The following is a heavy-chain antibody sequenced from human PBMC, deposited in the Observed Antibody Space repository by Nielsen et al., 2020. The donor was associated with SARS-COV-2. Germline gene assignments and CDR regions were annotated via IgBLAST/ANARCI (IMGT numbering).Heavy chain of an antibody. V-gene: IGHV3-9*01. D-gene: IGHD2-15*01. CDR2: ISWNSGSI. CDR3: ARDPPRGCSGGSCYRLGLQGMDV. Sequence: WIRQAPGKGLEWVSGISWNSGSIGYADSVKGRFTISRDNAKNSLYLQMNSLRAEDTAVYYCARDPPRGCSGGSCYRLGLQGMDVWGQGTTVTVSS. J-gene: IGHJ6*02.